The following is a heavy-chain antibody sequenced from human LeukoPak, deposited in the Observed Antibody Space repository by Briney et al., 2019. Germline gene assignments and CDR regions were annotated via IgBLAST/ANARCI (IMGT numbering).Heavy chain of an antibody. CDR2: ISRSSTTI. V-gene: IGHV3-48*01. Sequence: HPGGSLRLSCAASGFTFSNYSMNWVRQAPGKGLEWVSYISRSSTTIYYADSVKGRFTISRDNAKNSLYLQVNSLRAEDTAVYYCATSGYSSSWYFGWGQGTLVTVSS. D-gene: IGHD6-13*01. CDR1: GFTFSNYS. J-gene: IGHJ4*02. CDR3: ATSGYSSSWYFG.